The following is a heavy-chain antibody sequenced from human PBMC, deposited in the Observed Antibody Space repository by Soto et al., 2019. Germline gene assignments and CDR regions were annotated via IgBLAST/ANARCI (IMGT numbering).Heavy chain of an antibody. Sequence: QVQLVQSGAELKNPGASVSISCKTSGYTFTSYYLHWMRQAPGQGLEWMGIIYPTNGRASYTRNFQGRXXMXRXTCTGTVYMEVRGLRSEDTAVYYCAREPPDGYNFDYWGQGTLVTVSS. J-gene: IGHJ4*02. V-gene: IGHV1-46*03. CDR2: IYPTNGRA. D-gene: IGHD5-18*01. CDR3: AREPPDGYNFDY. CDR1: GYTFTSYY.